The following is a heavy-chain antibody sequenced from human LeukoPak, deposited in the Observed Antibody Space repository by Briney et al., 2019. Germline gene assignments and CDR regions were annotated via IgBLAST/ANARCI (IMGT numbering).Heavy chain of an antibody. D-gene: IGHD5-12*01. CDR3: ARHLGGYHSGTDS. CDR1: GYSFSSYW. J-gene: IGHJ4*02. V-gene: IGHV5-10-1*01. Sequence: GESEGISCTGSGYSFSSYWISWVRQMPGKRLEWMGRIDNSDYSTDYSPSFEGHITVSIDKSISTAYLEWSSLKASDTAMIYCARHLGGYHSGTDSWGQGTLVSVSS. CDR2: IDNSDYST.